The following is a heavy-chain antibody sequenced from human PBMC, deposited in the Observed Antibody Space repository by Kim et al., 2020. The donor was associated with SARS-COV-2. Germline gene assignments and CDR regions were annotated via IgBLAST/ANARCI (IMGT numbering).Heavy chain of an antibody. J-gene: IGHJ6*02. CDR1: GGTFSSYA. D-gene: IGHD2-15*01. Sequence: SVKVSCKASGGTFSSYAISWVRQAPGQGLEWMGGIIPIFGTANYAQKFQGRVTITADESTSTAYMELSSLRSEDTAVYYCARVAHCSGGSCYHPYYYGMDVWGQGTTVTVSS. CDR2: IIPIFGTA. V-gene: IGHV1-69*13. CDR3: ARVAHCSGGSCYHPYYYGMDV.